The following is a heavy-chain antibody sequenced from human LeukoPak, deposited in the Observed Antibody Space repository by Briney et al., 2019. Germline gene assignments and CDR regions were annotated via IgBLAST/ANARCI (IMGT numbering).Heavy chain of an antibody. CDR2: IRYDGSNT. V-gene: IGHV3-30*02. J-gene: IGHJ4*02. CDR3: AKVRYCSGVNCYPDDN. D-gene: IGHD2-15*01. Sequence: PGGSLRLSCAASGYTFSSYDMYWVRQAPGKGLEWVAFIRYDGSNTYYAYSVRGRFTISRDNSKNTLYVQMNSLRAEDTAVYYCAKVRYCSGVNCYPDDNWGQGTLVTVSS. CDR1: GYTFSSYD.